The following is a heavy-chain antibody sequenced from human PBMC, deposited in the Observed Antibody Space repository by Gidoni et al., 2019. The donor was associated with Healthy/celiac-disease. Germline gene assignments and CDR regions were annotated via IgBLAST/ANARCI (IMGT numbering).Heavy chain of an antibody. V-gene: IGHV4-61*02. J-gene: IGHJ4*02. Sequence: QVQLQESGPGLVKPSQTLSLTCTVSGGSISSGSYYWSWIRQPAGKGLEWIGRIYTSGSTNYNPSLKSRVTMSVDTSKNQFSLKLSSVTAADTAVYYCAREEASIAAAGVDYWGQGTLVTVSS. CDR2: IYTSGST. CDR3: AREEASIAAAGVDY. D-gene: IGHD6-13*01. CDR1: GGSISSGSYY.